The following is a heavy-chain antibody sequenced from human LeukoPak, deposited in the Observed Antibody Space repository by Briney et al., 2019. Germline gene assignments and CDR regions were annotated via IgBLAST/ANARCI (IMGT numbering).Heavy chain of an antibody. CDR3: VRGSDS. V-gene: IGHV3-7*01. CDR2: ISPDGIDK. CDR1: GFTLSKQW. Sequence: GGALRLSCAASGFTLSKQWMKLVRQAQGKGLEWEANISPDGIDKYYVDSVRGRFTISRDNAKNSLYLQMSSLRAEDTAIYYCVRGSDSWGQGTLVTVSS. J-gene: IGHJ4*02.